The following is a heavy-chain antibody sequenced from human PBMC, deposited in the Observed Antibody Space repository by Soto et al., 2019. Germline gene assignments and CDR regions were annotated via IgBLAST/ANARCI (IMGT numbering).Heavy chain of an antibody. CDR3: ASDLQQQLVGGYYYYGMDV. J-gene: IGHJ6*02. CDR2: IWYGGSNK. D-gene: IGHD6-13*01. Sequence: GGSLRLSCAASGFTFSSYGMHWVRQAPGKGLEWVAVIWYGGSNKYYADSVKGRFTISRDNSKNTLYLQMNSLRAEDTAVYYCASDLQQQLVGGYYYYGMDVWGQGTTVTVSS. V-gene: IGHV3-33*01. CDR1: GFTFSSYG.